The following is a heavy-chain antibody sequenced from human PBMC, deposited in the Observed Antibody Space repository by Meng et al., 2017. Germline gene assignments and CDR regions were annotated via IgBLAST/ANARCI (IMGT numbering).Heavy chain of an antibody. CDR1: GFTLTTHA. D-gene: IGHD1-1*01. J-gene: IGHJ4*02. CDR2: IAHDESIK. V-gene: IGHV3-30-3*01. CDR3: TRDTSGSVDY. Sequence: VQLVESGGGVVKPGRSLRLSWAASGFTLTTHAVHWVRQAPGKGLEWVAVIAHDESIKYYADAVKGRFTISRDTSTNTIYLQMNSLRVDDAAVYYCTRDTSGSVDYWGQGTLVTVSS.